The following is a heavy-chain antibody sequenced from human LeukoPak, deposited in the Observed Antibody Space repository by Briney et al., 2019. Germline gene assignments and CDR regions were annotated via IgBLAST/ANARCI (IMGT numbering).Heavy chain of an antibody. V-gene: IGHV3-74*01. D-gene: IGHD2-2*02. Sequence: PGGSLRLSCAASGFTFSPYWMHWVRQVPGKGLVWVSRINTDGSDTNYADSVKGRFTISRDNAKNTLDLQMHSLRAEDTALYYCARTRARYCSTTICYTNAFDIWGQGTMVTVSS. CDR1: GFTFSPYW. CDR2: INTDGSDT. J-gene: IGHJ3*02. CDR3: ARTRARYCSTTICYTNAFDI.